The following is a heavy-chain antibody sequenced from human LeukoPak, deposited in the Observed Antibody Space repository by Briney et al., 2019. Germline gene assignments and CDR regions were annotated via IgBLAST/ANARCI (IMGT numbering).Heavy chain of an antibody. D-gene: IGHD2-21*02. J-gene: IGHJ5*02. CDR2: ISGNNGHT. CDR3: ARADCGGDWCWFDP. CDR1: GYTFSTYG. V-gene: IGHV1-18*01. Sequence: GASVKVSCKASGYTFSTYGISWVRQVPGQGLEWMGWISGNNGHTNYAQSLQGRLTMTADTSTSTVYMELRSLRSDDTAVYYCARADCGGDWCWFDPWGQGTLVTGSS.